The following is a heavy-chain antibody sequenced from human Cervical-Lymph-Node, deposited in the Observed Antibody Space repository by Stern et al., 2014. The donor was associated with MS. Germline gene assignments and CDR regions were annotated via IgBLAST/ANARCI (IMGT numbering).Heavy chain of an antibody. J-gene: IGHJ4*02. CDR3: ARSPDLYDSSGYYFD. CDR1: GGTLNNYA. CDR2: IIPFLGIA. V-gene: IGHV1-69*09. D-gene: IGHD3-22*01. Sequence: QVQLVQSGAEVKKPGSSVKVSCKASGGTLNNYAVSWVRQAPGQGLEWIGKIIPFLGIANYAHKFQGRVTLPAAATTSYMEVSSLRSDDTAVYYCARSPDLYDSSGYYFDWGQGTLVTVSS.